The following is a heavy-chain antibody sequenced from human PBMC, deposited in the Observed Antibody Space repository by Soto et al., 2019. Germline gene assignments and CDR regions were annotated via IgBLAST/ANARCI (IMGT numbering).Heavy chain of an antibody. J-gene: IGHJ4*02. CDR2: ISAYNGDT. D-gene: IGHD3-16*01. Sequence: ASVKVSCKASGYTFTSSGISWVRQAPGQGHEWMGWISAYNGDTYYVEKFQGRVTMTTDTSTSTAYMHLRSLRSDDTAVYYCARDYGFPVGYWGQGTLVTVSS. CDR1: GYTFTSSG. CDR3: ARDYGFPVGY. V-gene: IGHV1-18*01.